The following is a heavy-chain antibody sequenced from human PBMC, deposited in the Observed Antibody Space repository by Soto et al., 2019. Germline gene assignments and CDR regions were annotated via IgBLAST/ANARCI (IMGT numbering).Heavy chain of an antibody. D-gene: IGHD6-13*01. J-gene: IGHJ5*02. CDR2: ISAYNGNT. Sequence: GASVKVSCKASGYTFTSYGMRWVRQAPGQGLKWMGWISAYNGNTNYAQKLQGRVTMTTDTSTSTAYMELRSLRSDDTAVYYCARGGHSSSWYFFPSIDPWGQGTLVTVSS. V-gene: IGHV1-18*01. CDR3: ARGGHSSSWYFFPSIDP. CDR1: GYTFTSYG.